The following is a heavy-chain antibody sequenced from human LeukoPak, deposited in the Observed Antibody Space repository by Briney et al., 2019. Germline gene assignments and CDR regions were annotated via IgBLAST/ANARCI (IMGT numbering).Heavy chain of an antibody. V-gene: IGHV3-48*01. D-gene: IGHD5-24*01. CDR2: ISSSSSTI. CDR3: ARDMRWLQFYMDV. Sequence: PGGSLTLSCAASGFTFSSYSMNWVRQAPGKGLEWVSYISSSSSTIYYADSVKGRFTISRDNAKNSLYLQMNSLRAEDTAVYYCARDMRWLQFYMDVWGKGTTVTVSS. J-gene: IGHJ6*03. CDR1: GFTFSSYS.